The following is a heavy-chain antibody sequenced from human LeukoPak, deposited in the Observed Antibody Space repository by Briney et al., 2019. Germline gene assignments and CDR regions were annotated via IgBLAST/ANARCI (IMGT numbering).Heavy chain of an antibody. D-gene: IGHD6-19*01. CDR1: GFTFDDYA. CDR2: ISWDGGST. V-gene: IGHV3-43D*03. CDR3: AKDISSYSSGWSGNFDY. Sequence: GGSLRLSCAASGFTFDDYAMHWVRQAPGKGLEWVSLISWDGGSTYYADSVKGRFTISRDNSKKSLDLQMNSLRPEDTALYYCAKDISSYSSGWSGNFDYWGQGTLVTVSS. J-gene: IGHJ4*02.